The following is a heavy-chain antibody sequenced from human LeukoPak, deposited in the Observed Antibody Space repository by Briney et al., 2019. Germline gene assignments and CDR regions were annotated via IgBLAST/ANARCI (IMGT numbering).Heavy chain of an antibody. Sequence: PGGSLRLSCAASGFTFDDYAMHWVRQAPGKGLEWVSGISWNSGSICYADSVKGRFTISRDNAKNSLYLQMNSLRAEDTALYYCAKDRAAAPESDAFDIWGQGTMVTVSS. CDR2: ISWNSGSI. D-gene: IGHD6-13*01. CDR1: GFTFDDYA. J-gene: IGHJ3*02. CDR3: AKDRAAAPESDAFDI. V-gene: IGHV3-9*01.